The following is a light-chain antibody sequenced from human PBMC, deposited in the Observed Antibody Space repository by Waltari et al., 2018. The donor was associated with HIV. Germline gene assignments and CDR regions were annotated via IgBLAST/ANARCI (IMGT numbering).Light chain of an antibody. CDR1: QSVSSNY. V-gene: IGKV3-20*01. CDR2: GSS. CDR3: QQYSDSQWT. Sequence: EIVLTQSPGTLSLSPGERGTLSCRASQSVSSNYLAWYQQKPGQAPRLLIYGSSSRATGIPDRFSGSGSETDFTLTISRLEPEDFAVYYCQQYSDSQWTFGQGTKVEIK. J-gene: IGKJ1*01.